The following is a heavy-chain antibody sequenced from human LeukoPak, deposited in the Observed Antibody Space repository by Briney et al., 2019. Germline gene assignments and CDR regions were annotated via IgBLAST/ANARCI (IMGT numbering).Heavy chain of an antibody. D-gene: IGHD2-15*01. CDR3: AKASVGHCSGAFCYHFDS. CDR1: GFTFSTYA. J-gene: IGHJ4*02. Sequence: AGGSLRLSRAASGFTFSTYAMSWVRQTPGKGLEWVAAISGSNPGTYHASSVRGRFTISRDDSKNTLHLQMNGLRAEDAAIYYCAKASVGHCSGAFCYHFDSWGQGTLVTVSS. CDR2: ISGSNPGT. V-gene: IGHV3-23*01.